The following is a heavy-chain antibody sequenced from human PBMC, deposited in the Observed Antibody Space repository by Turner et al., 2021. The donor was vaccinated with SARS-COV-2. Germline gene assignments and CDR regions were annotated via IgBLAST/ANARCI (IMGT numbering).Heavy chain of an antibody. Sequence: QVQLQESGPGLVKPSETLSLTCTVPGGSISSYYWSWIRQPPGKGLEWIGYIHDSGSTNYNPSLKSRVTISVDTTKNQFSLKLSSVTAAETAVYYCARHGFSGWDGGGMDVWGQGTTVTVSS. J-gene: IGHJ6*02. V-gene: IGHV4-59*08. CDR3: ARHGFSGWDGGGMDV. CDR1: GGSISSYY. D-gene: IGHD6-19*01. CDR2: IHDSGST.